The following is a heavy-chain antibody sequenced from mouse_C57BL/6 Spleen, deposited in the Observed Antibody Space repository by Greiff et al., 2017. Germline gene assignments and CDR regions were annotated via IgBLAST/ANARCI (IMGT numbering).Heavy chain of an antibody. CDR1: GFTFSSYG. J-gene: IGHJ4*01. CDR2: ISSGGSYT. D-gene: IGHD4-1*01. V-gene: IGHV5-6*01. Sequence: EVKLMESGGDLVKPGGSLKLSCAASGFTFSSYGMSWVRQTPDKRLEWVATISSGGSYTYYPDSVKGRFTISRDNAKNTLYLQMSSLKSEDTAMYYCARGTGTAAMDYWGQGTSVTVSS. CDR3: ARGTGTAAMDY.